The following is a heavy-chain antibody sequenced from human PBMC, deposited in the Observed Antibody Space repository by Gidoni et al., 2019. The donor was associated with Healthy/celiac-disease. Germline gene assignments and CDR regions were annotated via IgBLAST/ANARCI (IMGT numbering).Heavy chain of an antibody. CDR2: IYYSGST. V-gene: IGHV4-39*01. D-gene: IGHD6-25*01. CDR1: GGSISSSSYY. J-gene: IGHJ4*02. CDR3: ARREGWAAPFDY. Sequence: QLQLQESGPGLVKPSETLSLTCTVSGGSISSSSYYWGWIRQPPGKGLEWIGCIYYSGSTYYNPSLKSRVTISVDTSKNQFSLKLSSVTAADTAVYYCARREGWAAPFDYWGQGTLVTVSS.